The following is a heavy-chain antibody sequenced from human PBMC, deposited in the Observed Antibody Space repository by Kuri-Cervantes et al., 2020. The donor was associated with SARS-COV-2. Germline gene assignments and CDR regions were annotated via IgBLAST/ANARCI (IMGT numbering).Heavy chain of an antibody. J-gene: IGHJ6*02. CDR2: IIPIFGTA. V-gene: IGHV1-69*13. Sequence: SVKVSCKAPGGTFSSYAISWVRQAPGQGLEWMGGIIPIFGTANYAQKFQGRVTITADESTSTAYMELSSLRSEDTAAYYCARDVGFGYSYGHSYGMDVWGQGTTVTVSS. D-gene: IGHD5-18*01. CDR1: GGTFSSYA. CDR3: ARDVGFGYSYGHSYGMDV.